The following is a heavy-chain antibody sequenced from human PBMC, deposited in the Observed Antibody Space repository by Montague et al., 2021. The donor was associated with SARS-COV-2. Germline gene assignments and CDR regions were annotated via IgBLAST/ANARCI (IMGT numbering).Heavy chain of an antibody. D-gene: IGHD3-10*01. J-gene: IGHJ4*02. CDR3: ARDPTYGSWSFQSGFFDY. CDR1: GFSFSSYG. Sequence: SLRLSCAASGFSFSSYGMHWVRQAPGKGLEWVAVIWYDGSNKYYADSVKGRFTISRDNSKNTLYLQVNSLRAEDTAVYYCARDPTYGSWSFQSGFFDYWGQGTLVTVSS. CDR2: IWYDGSNK. V-gene: IGHV3-33*01.